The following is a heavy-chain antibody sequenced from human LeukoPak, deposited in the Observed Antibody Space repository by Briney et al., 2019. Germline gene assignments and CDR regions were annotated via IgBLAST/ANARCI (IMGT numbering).Heavy chain of an antibody. CDR2: ISYDGSNK. V-gene: IGHV3-30*18. CDR3: AKDQKKWQWLAAFDY. Sequence: QPGGSLRLSCAVSGFSVTNNYMSWVRQAPGKGLEWVAVISYDGSNKYYADSVKGRFTISRDNSKNRLYLQMNSLRAEDTAVYYCAKDQKKWQWLAAFDYWGQGTLVTVSS. CDR1: GFSVTNNY. J-gene: IGHJ4*02. D-gene: IGHD6-19*01.